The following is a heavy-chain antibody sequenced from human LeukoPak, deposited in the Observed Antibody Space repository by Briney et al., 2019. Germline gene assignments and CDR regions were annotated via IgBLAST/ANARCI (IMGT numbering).Heavy chain of an antibody. D-gene: IGHD3-10*01. Sequence: ASVKVSCKASGYTFTSYAMNWVRQAPGQGLEWMGWINTNTGNPTYAQGFTGRFVFSLDTSVSTAYLQISSLKAEDTAVYYCARGLININYYGSGSYPDYWGQGTLVTVSS. CDR3: ARGLININYYGSGSYPDY. CDR2: INTNTGNP. V-gene: IGHV7-4-1*02. J-gene: IGHJ4*02. CDR1: GYTFTSYA.